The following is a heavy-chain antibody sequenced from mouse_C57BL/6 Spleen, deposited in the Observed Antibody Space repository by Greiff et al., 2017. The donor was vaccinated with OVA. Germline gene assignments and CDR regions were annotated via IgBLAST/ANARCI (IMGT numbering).Heavy chain of an antibody. J-gene: IGHJ1*03. CDR1: GFTFSDYY. CDR3: ARLTGSYWYFDV. V-gene: IGHV5-12*01. D-gene: IGHD4-1*01. Sequence: EVQLVESGGGLVQPGGSLKLSCAASGFTFSDYYMYWVRQTPEKRLEWVAYISNGGGSTYYPDTVKGRFTISRDNAKNTLYLQMSRLKSEDTAMYYCARLTGSYWYFDVWSTGTTVTVSS. CDR2: ISNGGGST.